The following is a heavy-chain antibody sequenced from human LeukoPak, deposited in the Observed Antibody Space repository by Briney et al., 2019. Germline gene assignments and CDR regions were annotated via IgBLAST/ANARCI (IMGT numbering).Heavy chain of an antibody. Sequence: SVKVSCKASGGTFSSYAISWVRQDPGQGLEWMGGIIPIFGTANYAQKFQGRVTITADESTSTAYMELSSLRSEDTAVYYCARGYSSGGSCSDWGQGTLVTVSS. D-gene: IGHD2-15*01. J-gene: IGHJ4*02. CDR2: IIPIFGTA. CDR3: ARGYSSGGSCSD. CDR1: GGTFSSYA. V-gene: IGHV1-69*13.